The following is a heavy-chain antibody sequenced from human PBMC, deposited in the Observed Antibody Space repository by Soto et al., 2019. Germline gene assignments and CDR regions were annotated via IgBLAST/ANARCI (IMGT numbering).Heavy chain of an antibody. J-gene: IGHJ4*02. CDR2: ISYDGSNK. V-gene: IGHV3-30*18. Sequence: QVQLVESGGGVVQPGRSLRLSCAASGFTFSSYGMHWVRQAPGKGLEWVAVISYDGSNKYYADSVKGRFTISRDNSKNTLYLQMNSLRAEDTAVYYCAKDGGLEYSSGWYYFDYWGQGTLVTVSS. CDR3: AKDGGLEYSSGWYYFDY. CDR1: GFTFSSYG. D-gene: IGHD6-19*01.